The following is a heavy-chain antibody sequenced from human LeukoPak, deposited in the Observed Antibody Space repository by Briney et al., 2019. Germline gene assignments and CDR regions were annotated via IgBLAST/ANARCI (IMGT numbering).Heavy chain of an antibody. D-gene: IGHD6-13*01. CDR1: GFTFSSYA. Sequence: QPGGSLRLSCAASGFTFSSYAMSWVRQAPGKGLEWVSAISSSGGSTYYADSVKGRFTISRDNSKNTLYLQMNSLRAEDTAVYYCAKVPAAAGRRVYDYYFDYWGQGTLVTVSS. J-gene: IGHJ4*02. CDR3: AKVPAAAGRRVYDYYFDY. CDR2: ISSSGGST. V-gene: IGHV3-23*01.